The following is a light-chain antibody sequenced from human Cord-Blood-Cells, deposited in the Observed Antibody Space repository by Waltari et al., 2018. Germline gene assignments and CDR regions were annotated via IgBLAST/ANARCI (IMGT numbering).Light chain of an antibody. CDR1: QSVSSSY. Sequence: EIVFTQSPGPLSLSPGDRAPLSCRASQSVSSSYLAWYQQKPGQAPRLIIYGASSRATGIPDRFSGSGSGTDFTLTISRLEPEDFAVYYCQQYGSSPRTFGQGTKVEIK. V-gene: IGKV3-20*01. CDR3: QQYGSSPRT. CDR2: GAS. J-gene: IGKJ1*01.